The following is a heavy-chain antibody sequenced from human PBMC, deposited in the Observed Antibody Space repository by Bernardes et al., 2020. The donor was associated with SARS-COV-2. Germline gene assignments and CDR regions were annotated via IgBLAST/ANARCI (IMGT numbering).Heavy chain of an antibody. Sequence: GSLRLSCAASGFTFSSYGMQWVRQTPGKGLDWVAVISYDGSNAYYADSVKGRFTISRDNSKNTLDLQMNSLRPEDTAVYYCAKDLRGGSGSGSYTLGLGVYGMDVWGHGTTVTVSS. V-gene: IGHV3-30*18. J-gene: IGHJ6*02. CDR3: AKDLRGGSGSGSYTLGLGVYGMDV. CDR2: ISYDGSNA. CDR1: GFTFSSYG. D-gene: IGHD3-10*01.